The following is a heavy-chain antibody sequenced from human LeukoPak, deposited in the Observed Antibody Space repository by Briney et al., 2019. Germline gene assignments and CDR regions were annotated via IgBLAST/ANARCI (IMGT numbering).Heavy chain of an antibody. Sequence: PSETLSLTRVVYGGSFSGYYWSWIRQPPGKGLEWIGEINHSGSTNYNPSLKSRVTISVDTSKNQFSLKLSSVTAADTAVYYCARRRPWARSFDYWGQGTLVTVSS. CDR2: INHSGST. J-gene: IGHJ4*02. CDR1: GGSFSGYY. CDR3: ARRRPWARSFDY. V-gene: IGHV4-34*01. D-gene: IGHD7-27*01.